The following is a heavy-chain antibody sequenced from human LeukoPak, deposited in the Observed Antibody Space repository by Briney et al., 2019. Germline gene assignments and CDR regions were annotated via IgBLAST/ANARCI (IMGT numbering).Heavy chain of an antibody. CDR1: GGTFSSYA. D-gene: IGHD4-11*01. J-gene: IGHJ6*02. CDR2: IIPILGIA. CDR3: ARDLHPVNYDYYYGMDV. Sequence: SVKASCKASGGTFSSYAISWVRQAPGQGLEWMGRIIPILGIANYAQKFQGRVTITADKSTSTAYMELSSLRSEDTAVYYCARDLHPVNYDYYYGMDVWGQGTTVTVSS. V-gene: IGHV1-69*04.